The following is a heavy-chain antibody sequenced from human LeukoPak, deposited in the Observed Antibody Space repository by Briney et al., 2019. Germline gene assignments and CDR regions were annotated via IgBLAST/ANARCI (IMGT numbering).Heavy chain of an antibody. CDR3: AKYKYPISGVIVVVTFFDY. CDR1: GFTFSSYA. CDR2: ISGSGGST. Sequence: QSGGSLRLSCAASGFTFSSYAMSWVRQAPGKGLEWVSAISGSGGSTYYADSVKGRFTISRDNSKNTLYLQMNSLRAEDTAVYYCAKYKYPISGVIVVVTFFDYWGQGTLVTVSS. V-gene: IGHV3-23*01. D-gene: IGHD3-22*01. J-gene: IGHJ4*02.